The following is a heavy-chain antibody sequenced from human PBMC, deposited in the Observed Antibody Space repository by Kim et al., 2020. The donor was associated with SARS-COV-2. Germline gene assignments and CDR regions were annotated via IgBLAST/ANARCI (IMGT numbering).Heavy chain of an antibody. D-gene: IGHD5-12*01. Sequence: PSLKSRVTISVDTSKNQFSLKLISVTAADTAVYYCARGYSGYDLNGYDYWGQGTLVTVSS. J-gene: IGHJ4*02. CDR3: ARGYSGYDLNGYDY. V-gene: IGHV4-34*01.